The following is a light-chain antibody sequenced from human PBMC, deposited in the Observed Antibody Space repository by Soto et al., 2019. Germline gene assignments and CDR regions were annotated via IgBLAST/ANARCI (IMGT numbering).Light chain of an antibody. CDR3: QSYDSSLRGYV. CDR2: ENN. CDR1: RSNIEAGYE. V-gene: IGLV1-40*01. J-gene: IGLJ1*01. Sequence: QSVLTQPPSVSEAPGQRVTISCTGSRSNIEAGYEAHWYQQVPGTAPKLLIYENNNRPSGVPDRFSGSKSGTSASLAITGLQAEDEAEYYCQSYDSSLRGYVFGTGTKLTVL.